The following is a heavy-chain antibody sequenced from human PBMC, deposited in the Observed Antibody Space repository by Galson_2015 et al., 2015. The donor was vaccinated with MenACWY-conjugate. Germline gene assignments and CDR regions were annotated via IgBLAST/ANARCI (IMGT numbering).Heavy chain of an antibody. V-gene: IGHV4-59*08. J-gene: IGHJ4*02. D-gene: IGHD1-26*01. CDR1: GGSISSYY. Sequence: LSLTCTVSGGSISSYYWSWIRQPPGKGLEWIGYIYYSGSTNHNPSLKSRVTISVDTSKNQFSLKLSSVTAADTAVYYCARLRYSGSYYYFDYWGQGTLVTVSS. CDR3: ARLRYSGSYYYFDY. CDR2: IYYSGST.